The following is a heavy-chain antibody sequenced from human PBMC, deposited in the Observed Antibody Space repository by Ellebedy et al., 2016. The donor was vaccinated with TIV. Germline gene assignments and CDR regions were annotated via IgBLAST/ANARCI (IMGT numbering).Heavy chain of an antibody. Sequence: SETLSLTXTVSGGSISSGGYYWSWVRQHPGNGLEWIGYIYYSGSTYYNPSLKSRVTISIDTSENQFSLKLSSVTAADTAVYYCARDCAAPYVRAFDIWGQGTMVTVSS. V-gene: IGHV4-31*03. J-gene: IGHJ3*02. D-gene: IGHD6-6*01. CDR3: ARDCAAPYVRAFDI. CDR2: IYYSGST. CDR1: GGSISSGGYY.